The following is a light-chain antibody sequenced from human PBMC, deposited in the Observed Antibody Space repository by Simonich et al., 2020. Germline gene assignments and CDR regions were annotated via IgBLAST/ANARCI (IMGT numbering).Light chain of an antibody. CDR3: QQYNNWPLWT. CDR1: QSVLYSSNNKNY. J-gene: IGKJ1*01. V-gene: IGKV4-1*01. CDR2: WAS. Sequence: DIVMTQSPDSLAVSLGERATINCKSSQSVLYSSNNKNYLAWYQQKPGQPPKLLIYWASTRESGVPDRFSGSVSGTDFTLTISSLQAEDVAVYYCQQYNNWPLWTFGQGTKVEIK.